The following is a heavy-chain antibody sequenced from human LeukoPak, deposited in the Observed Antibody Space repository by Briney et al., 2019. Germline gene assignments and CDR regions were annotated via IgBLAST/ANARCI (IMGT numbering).Heavy chain of an antibody. CDR2: IYYSGST. CDR3: ARASYGGSFDY. D-gene: IGHD4-23*01. V-gene: IGHV4-59*11. Sequence: PSETLSLTCTVSGGSIGSHYWSWIRQPPGKGLEWIGYIYYSGSTNYNPSLKRRVTISVDTSKNQFSLKLSSVTAADTAVYYCARASYGGSFDYWGQGTLVTVSS. CDR1: GGSIGSHY. J-gene: IGHJ4*02.